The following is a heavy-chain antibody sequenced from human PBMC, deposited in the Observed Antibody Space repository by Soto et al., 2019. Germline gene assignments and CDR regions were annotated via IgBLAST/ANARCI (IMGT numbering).Heavy chain of an antibody. V-gene: IGHV3-33*01. J-gene: IGHJ3*02. Sequence: QVQLVESGGGVVQPGRSLRLSCAASGFTFSSYGMHWVRQAPGKGLEWVAVIWYDGSNKYYADPVKGRFTISRDNSKNTLYLQMNSLRAEDTAVYYCARDPYCSGGSCHSDIWGQGTMVTVSS. CDR1: GFTFSSYG. CDR2: IWYDGSNK. CDR3: ARDPYCSGGSCHSDI. D-gene: IGHD2-15*01.